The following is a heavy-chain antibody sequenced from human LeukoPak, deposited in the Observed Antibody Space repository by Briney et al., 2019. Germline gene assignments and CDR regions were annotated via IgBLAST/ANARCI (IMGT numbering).Heavy chain of an antibody. D-gene: IGHD6-13*01. CDR1: GFTFSSYE. J-gene: IGHJ6*03. Sequence: GGSLRLSCAASGFTFSSYEMNWGRQAPGKGVEWGSYISSSGSTIYYADSVKGRFTICRDNSKNTLYLQMNSLSAEDSAVYYCARDAGKYSSNEGYMDVWGKGTTVTVSS. V-gene: IGHV3-48*03. CDR3: ARDAGKYSSNEGYMDV. CDR2: ISSSGSTI.